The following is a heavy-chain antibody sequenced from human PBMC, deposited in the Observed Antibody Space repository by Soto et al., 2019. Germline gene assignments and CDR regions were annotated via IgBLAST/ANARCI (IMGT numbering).Heavy chain of an antibody. D-gene: IGHD3-16*01. CDR1: GFTFSNYA. J-gene: IGHJ4*02. CDR3: AKRGKGGPFDY. CDR2: ISGSGGST. Sequence: GGSLRLSCAASGFTFSNYAVTWVRQAPGKGLEWVSTISGSGGSTYYADSVKGRFTISRDNSKNTLYLQMNSLRAEDTAVYYCAKRGKGGPFDYWGQGTLVTVSS. V-gene: IGHV3-23*01.